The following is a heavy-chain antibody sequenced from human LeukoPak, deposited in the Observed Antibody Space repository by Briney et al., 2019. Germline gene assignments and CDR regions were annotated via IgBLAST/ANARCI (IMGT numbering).Heavy chain of an antibody. CDR1: GGSFSGYY. D-gene: IGHD3-22*01. CDR2: INHSGST. CDR3: VRVTYYDSSGYYHFDY. Sequence: PSETLSLTCAVYGGSFSGYYWSWIRQPPGKGLEWIGEINHSGSTNYNPSLKSRVTISVDTSKNQFSLKLSSVTAADTAVYYCVRVTYYDSSGYYHFDYWGQGTLVTVSS. J-gene: IGHJ4*02. V-gene: IGHV4-34*01.